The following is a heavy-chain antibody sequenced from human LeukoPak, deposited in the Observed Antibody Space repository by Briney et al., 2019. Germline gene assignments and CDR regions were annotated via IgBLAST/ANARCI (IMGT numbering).Heavy chain of an antibody. J-gene: IGHJ3*02. V-gene: IGHV4-59*08. CDR3: ARSRHNDAFDI. CDR1: GGSISSYY. Sequence: SETLSLTCTVSGGSISSYYWSWIRQPPGKGLEWIGYIYYSGSTNYNPSLKSRVTISVDTSKNQFSLKLSSVTAADTAVYYCARSRHNDAFDIWGQGTMVTVSS. CDR2: IYYSGST.